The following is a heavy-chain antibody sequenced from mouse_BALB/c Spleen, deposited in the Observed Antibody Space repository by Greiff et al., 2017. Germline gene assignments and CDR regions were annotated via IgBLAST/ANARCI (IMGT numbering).Heavy chain of an antibody. Sequence: QVHVKQSGPGLVQPSQSLSITCTVSGFSLTSYGVHWVRQSPGKGLEWLGVIWSGGSTDYNAAFISRLSISKDNSKSQVFFKMNSLQANDTAIYYCARRGLGRAWFAYWGQGTLVTVSA. V-gene: IGHV2-2*02. CDR1: GFSLTSYG. J-gene: IGHJ3*01. CDR3: ARRGLGRAWFAY. D-gene: IGHD2-4*01. CDR2: IWSGGST.